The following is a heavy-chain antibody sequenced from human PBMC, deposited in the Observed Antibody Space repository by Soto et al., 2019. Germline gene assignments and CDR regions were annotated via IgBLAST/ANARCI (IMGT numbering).Heavy chain of an antibody. D-gene: IGHD3-10*02. CDR1: GYTFTNCG. J-gene: IGHJ4*02. V-gene: IGHV1-18*04. CDR2: ITPYNGNA. CDR3: ARTRMFRGAHPAY. Sequence: QVHLVQSGAVVENPGASVKVSCKASGYTFTNCGINWVRQAPGQGLEWMGWITPYNGNANYTQKQQDRLTIATDTSTDTAYLELRSVRSVDTAVYFCARTRMFRGAHPAYWGQGARGTVSS.